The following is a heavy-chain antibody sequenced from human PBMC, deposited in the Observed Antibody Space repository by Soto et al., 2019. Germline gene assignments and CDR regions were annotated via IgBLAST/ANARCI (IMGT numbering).Heavy chain of an antibody. Sequence: TLYLTCTVSGGSISSSSYYWGWIRQPPGKGLEWIGSIYYSGSTYYNPSLKSRVTISVDTSKNQFSLKLSSVTAADTAVYYCAAPLTRGYSYGFHYYYGMDVWGQGTTVTVSS. CDR2: IYYSGST. CDR1: GGSISSSSYY. D-gene: IGHD5-18*01. V-gene: IGHV4-39*01. J-gene: IGHJ6*02. CDR3: AAPLTRGYSYGFHYYYGMDV.